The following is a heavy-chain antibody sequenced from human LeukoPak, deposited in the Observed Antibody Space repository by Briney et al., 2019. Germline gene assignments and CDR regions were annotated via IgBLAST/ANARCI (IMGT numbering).Heavy chain of an antibody. CDR2: ISDSGTTI. Sequence: GGSLRLSCAASGFTFGSFEMNWVRQAPGKGLEWVSYISDSGTTIYYADSVKGRFTISRDNAKNSLYPQMNSLRAEDTAVYYCATVGSTGYFDYWGLGTLVTVSS. CDR1: GFTFGSFE. J-gene: IGHJ4*02. CDR3: ATVGSTGYFDY. V-gene: IGHV3-48*03. D-gene: IGHD2-2*01.